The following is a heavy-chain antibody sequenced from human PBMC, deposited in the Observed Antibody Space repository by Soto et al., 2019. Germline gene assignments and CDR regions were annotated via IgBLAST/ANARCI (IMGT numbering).Heavy chain of an antibody. CDR3: ARVGMYYSSSQAAYYLDY. CDR1: GFTFSDYA. Sequence: PGGSLRLSCAASGFTFSDYAMNWVRQSPGKGLEWVSSISSSGTYIYYADSLKGRFTISRDNAKNSVDLQMNSLRADDTAVYYCARVGMYYSSSQAAYYLDYWGQGVLVTVSS. V-gene: IGHV3-21*01. D-gene: IGHD6-13*01. J-gene: IGHJ4*02. CDR2: ISSSGTYI.